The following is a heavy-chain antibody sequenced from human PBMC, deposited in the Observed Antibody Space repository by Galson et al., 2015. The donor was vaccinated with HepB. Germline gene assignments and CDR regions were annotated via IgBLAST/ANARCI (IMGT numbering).Heavy chain of an antibody. D-gene: IGHD6-6*01. CDR2: ISYDGNNK. Sequence: SLRLSCAASGFTFSRYGIHWVRQAPGKGLEWVTVISYDGNNKYYADSVKGRFTISRDNSKNPLYLQMNSLRAEDTAVYYCAKDAPGELVGLGLYYYMDVWGKGTTVTVSS. J-gene: IGHJ6*03. V-gene: IGHV3-30*18. CDR3: AKDAPGELVGLGLYYYMDV. CDR1: GFTFSRYG.